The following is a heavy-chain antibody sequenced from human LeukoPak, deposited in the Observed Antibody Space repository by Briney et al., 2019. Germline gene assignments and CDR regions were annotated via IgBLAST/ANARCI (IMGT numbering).Heavy chain of an antibody. CDR2: FYNSGRS. CDR1: VGSISSYF. CDR3: ESGLEDSGWPPFYSDS. J-gene: IGHJ4*02. Sequence: SEAVSLTCTVSVGSISSYFWTWIRQPRGRGLEWMGYFYNSGRSKYNPSVKSRGTISVDTSKNQVSLKLSSVTAADTGVYYCESGLEDSGWPPFYSDSWGQGSLVSVSS. D-gene: IGHD6-19*01. V-gene: IGHV4-59*01.